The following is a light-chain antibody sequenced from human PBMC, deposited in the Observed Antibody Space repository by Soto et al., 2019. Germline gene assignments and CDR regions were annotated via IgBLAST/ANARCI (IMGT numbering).Light chain of an antibody. CDR2: ESS. J-gene: IGLJ1*01. V-gene: IGLV2-23*01. CDR1: SSDVGSYNL. CDR3: CSYAGSITFYV. Sequence: QSALTQPASVSGSPGQSITISCTGTSSDVGSYNLVSWYQQHPGKAPKLMIYESSKRPSGVSNRFSGSKSGNTASLTISALQAKDEADYYCCSYAGSITFYVFGTGTKLTVL.